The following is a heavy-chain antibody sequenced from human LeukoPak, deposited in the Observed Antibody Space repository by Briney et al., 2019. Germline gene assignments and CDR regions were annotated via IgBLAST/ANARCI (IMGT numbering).Heavy chain of an antibody. CDR2: IRSDGSNK. V-gene: IGHV3-30*02. J-gene: IGHJ4*02. CDR3: ARATPSY. D-gene: IGHD1-26*01. Sequence: GGSLRLSCAASGFTFSSYGMHWVRQAPGKGLEGVAFIRSDGSNKYYTHSVKGRFTISRDNSKTTLYLQMNSLRAEDTAVYYCARATPSYWSQGTLVTVPS. CDR1: GFTFSSYG.